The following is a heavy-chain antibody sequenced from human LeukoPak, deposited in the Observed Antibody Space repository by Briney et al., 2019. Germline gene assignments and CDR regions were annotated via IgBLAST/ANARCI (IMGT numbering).Heavy chain of an antibody. Sequence: GGSLRLSCAASGNYWMHWVRQAPGKGLVWVSHINGDGSWTTYADSVKGRFTISRDNAVNSLYLQMNSLRAEDTAVYYCVRGQVSSSSIWGQGTLVTVSS. V-gene: IGHV3-74*01. CDR1: GNYW. J-gene: IGHJ4*02. CDR3: VRGQVSSSSI. D-gene: IGHD6-6*01. CDR2: INGDGSWT.